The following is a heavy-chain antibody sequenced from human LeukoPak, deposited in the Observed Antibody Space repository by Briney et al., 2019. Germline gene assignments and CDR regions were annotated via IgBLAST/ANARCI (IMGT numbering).Heavy chain of an antibody. Sequence: GASVKVSCKASGYSFTSNYMHWVRQAPGRGLEWMGIINPSGGSTTYAQKFQGRVTMTRDTSTSTVYTELSSLRSEDTAVYYCAREGYDILTGYPMFDYWGQGTLVTVSS. CDR2: INPSGGST. J-gene: IGHJ4*02. CDR1: GYSFTSNY. V-gene: IGHV1-46*01. D-gene: IGHD3-9*01. CDR3: AREGYDILTGYPMFDY.